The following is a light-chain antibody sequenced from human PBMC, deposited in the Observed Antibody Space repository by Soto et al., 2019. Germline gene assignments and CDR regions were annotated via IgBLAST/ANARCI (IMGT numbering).Light chain of an antibody. CDR1: GSNVGASYD. Sequence: QSVLTQPPSVSGAPGQTITMSCTGSGSNVGASYDVHWYQVLPGAGPRLLIYADYERPSGVPDRFSGSKSGASAALVITGLRADDEADYYCQSYDNNVSGWVFGGGTKLTVL. CDR3: QSYDNNVSGWV. CDR2: ADY. V-gene: IGLV1-40*01. J-gene: IGLJ3*02.